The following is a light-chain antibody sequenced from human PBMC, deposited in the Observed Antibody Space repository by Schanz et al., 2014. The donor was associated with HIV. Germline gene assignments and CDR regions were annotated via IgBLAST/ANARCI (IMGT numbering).Light chain of an antibody. CDR3: SSYTSSSTLVV. CDR1: SGDVGRYDY. Sequence: QSALTQPASVSGSPGQSITISCTGTSGDVGRYDYVSWYQQHPGQAPKLMIYDVSNRPSGVSNRFSGSKSGNTASLTISGLQAEDEADYYCSSYTSSSTLVVFGGGTKLTVL. J-gene: IGLJ2*01. V-gene: IGLV2-14*03. CDR2: DVS.